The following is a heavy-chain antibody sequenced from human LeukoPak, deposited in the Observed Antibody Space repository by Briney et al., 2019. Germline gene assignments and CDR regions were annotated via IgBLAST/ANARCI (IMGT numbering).Heavy chain of an antibody. D-gene: IGHD2-15*01. CDR1: GFTFSSYA. J-gene: IGHJ6*03. CDR3: AKGGGTSSSYYMDV. V-gene: IGHV3-23*01. Sequence: GGSLRLSCAAAGFTFSSYAMSWVRQAPGKGPEWVSFIVGGGGATYYADSVRGRFTISRDNSKNTLYLQMNNLRAEDTAVYYCAKGGGTSSSYYMDVRGKGTPVTVSS. CDR2: IVGGGGAT.